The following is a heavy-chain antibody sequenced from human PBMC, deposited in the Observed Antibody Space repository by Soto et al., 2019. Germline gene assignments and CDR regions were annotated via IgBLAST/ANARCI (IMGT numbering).Heavy chain of an antibody. Sequence: EVQLVESGGGLVQPGGSLRLSCAASGFNFSSYDMHWVRQATGKGLEWVSAIGTAGDTYYPGSVKGRFTISRENAKNSLYLQMNSLRAGDTAVYYCAREVAPNWFDPWGQGTLVTVSS. CDR2: IGTAGDT. V-gene: IGHV3-13*01. J-gene: IGHJ5*02. CDR3: AREVAPNWFDP. CDR1: GFNFSSYD. D-gene: IGHD2-15*01.